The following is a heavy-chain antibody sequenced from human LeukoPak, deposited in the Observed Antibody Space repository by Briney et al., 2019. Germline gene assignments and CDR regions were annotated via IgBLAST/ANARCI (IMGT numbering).Heavy chain of an antibody. CDR2: ISAYNGNT. D-gene: IGHD1-26*01. CDR3: ARGLGGSGSYFLTFDY. V-gene: IGHV1-18*01. CDR1: GYTFTSYS. J-gene: IGHJ4*02. Sequence: ASVKVSCKASGYTFTSYSINWVRQAPGQGLEWMGWISAYNGNTKYAQKLQGRVTMTADTSTSTAYMELRSLRSDDTAVYYCARGLGGSGSYFLTFDYWGQGTLVTVSS.